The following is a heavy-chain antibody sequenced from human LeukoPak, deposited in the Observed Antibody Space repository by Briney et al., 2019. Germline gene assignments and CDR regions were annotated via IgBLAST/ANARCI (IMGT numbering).Heavy chain of an antibody. CDR1: GFTFSRNA. D-gene: IGHD3-3*01. Sequence: GGSLRLSCAASGFTFSRNAMSWVRQAPGKGLEWVSAISGSGGSTYYADSVKGRFTISRDNSKNTLYLQMNSRRAEDTAVYYCAKGHYDFWSGLAYFDYWGQGTLVTVSS. J-gene: IGHJ4*02. V-gene: IGHV3-23*01. CDR3: AKGHYDFWSGLAYFDY. CDR2: ISGSGGST.